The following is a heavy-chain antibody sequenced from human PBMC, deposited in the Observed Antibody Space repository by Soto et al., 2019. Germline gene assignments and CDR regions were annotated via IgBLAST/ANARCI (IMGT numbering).Heavy chain of an antibody. V-gene: IGHV1-69*01. CDR2: IIPIFGTA. J-gene: IGHJ4*02. D-gene: IGHD5-18*01. Sequence: QVQLVQSGAEVKKPGSSVKVSCKASGGTFSSYAISWVRQAPGQGLEWMGGIIPIFGTANYAQKFKGRVTITEDESTRPAYMELSSLRSEDTFLYYCARSSTAMAPFDYWGQGTLVTVTS. CDR1: GGTFSSYA. CDR3: ARSSTAMAPFDY.